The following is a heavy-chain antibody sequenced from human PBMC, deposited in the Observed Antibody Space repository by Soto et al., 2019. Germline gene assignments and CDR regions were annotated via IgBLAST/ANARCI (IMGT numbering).Heavy chain of an antibody. CDR1: GGTFSSYA. CDR2: IIPIFGTA. D-gene: IGHD3-3*01. J-gene: IGHJ5*02. V-gene: IGHV1-69*13. CDR3: ARVGRFLEWLLLPWFDP. Sequence: ASVKVSCKASGGTFSSYAISWVRQAPGQGLEWMGGIIPIFGTANYAQKFQGRVTITADESTSTAYMELSSLRSEDTAVYYCARVGRFLEWLLLPWFDPWGQGTLVTVSS.